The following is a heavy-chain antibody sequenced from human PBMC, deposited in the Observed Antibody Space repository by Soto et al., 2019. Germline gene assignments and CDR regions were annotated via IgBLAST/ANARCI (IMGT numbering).Heavy chain of an antibody. Sequence: ASVKVSCKASGYTFTSYDINWVRQATGQGLEWMGWMNPNSGNTGYAQKFQGGVTMTRNTSISTAYMELSSLRSEDTAVYYCARGLPFYDYIWGSYRSPQLDFDYWGQGTLVTVSS. J-gene: IGHJ4*02. CDR3: ARGLPFYDYIWGSYRSPQLDFDY. CDR1: GYTFTSYD. CDR2: MNPNSGNT. V-gene: IGHV1-8*01. D-gene: IGHD3-16*02.